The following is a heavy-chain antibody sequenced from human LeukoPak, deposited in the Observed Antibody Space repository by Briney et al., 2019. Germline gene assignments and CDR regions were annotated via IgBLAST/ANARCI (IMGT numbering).Heavy chain of an antibody. CDR3: TKALGSGSYYKLDY. Sequence: GGSLRLSCAASGFTFSSYAMSWVRQAPGKGLEWVSAISGSGSSTYYADSVKGRFTISRDNSKNTLYLQMNSLRAEDTAVYYCTKALGSGSYYKLDYWGQGTLVTVSS. J-gene: IGHJ4*02. CDR2: ISGSGSST. D-gene: IGHD3-10*01. CDR1: GFTFSSYA. V-gene: IGHV3-23*01.